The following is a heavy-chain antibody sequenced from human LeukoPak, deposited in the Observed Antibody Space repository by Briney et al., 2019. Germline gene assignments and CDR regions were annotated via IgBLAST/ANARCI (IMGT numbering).Heavy chain of an antibody. CDR2: INPNSGGT. J-gene: IGHJ6*03. D-gene: IGHD3-10*01. CDR1: GYTFTGYY. V-gene: IGHV1-2*02. CDR3: ASASGYYGSGSYYPYYYYYMDV. Sequence: VASVKVSCKASGYTFTGYYMHWVRQAPGQGLEWMGWINPNSGGTNYAQKFQGRVTMTRDTSISTAYMELSRLRSDDTAVYYCASASGYYGSGSYYPYYYYYMDVWGKGTTVTISS.